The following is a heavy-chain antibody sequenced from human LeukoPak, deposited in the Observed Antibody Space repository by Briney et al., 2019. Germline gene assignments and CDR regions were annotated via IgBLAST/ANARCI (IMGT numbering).Heavy chain of an antibody. Sequence: GGSLRLSCAASGFTFSNARMSWVRQAPGKGLEWVGRIKSKTDGGTTDYTAPVKGRFTISRDDSKNTLYLQMNRLKTEDTAVYYCTTGPFDYYGSASYLANGMDVWGQGTTVTVSS. CDR3: TTGPFDYYGSASYLANGMDV. D-gene: IGHD3-10*01. CDR1: GFTFSNAR. J-gene: IGHJ6*02. CDR2: IKSKTDGGTT. V-gene: IGHV3-15*01.